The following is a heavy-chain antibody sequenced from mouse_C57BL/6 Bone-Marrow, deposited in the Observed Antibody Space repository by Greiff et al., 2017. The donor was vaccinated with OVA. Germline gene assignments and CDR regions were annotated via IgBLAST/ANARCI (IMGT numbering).Heavy chain of an antibody. Sequence: QVQLQQSGAELARPGASVKLSCKASGYTFTSYGISWVKQRTGQGLEWIGEIYPRSGNTYYNEKFKGKATLTADKSSSTAYMELRSLTSEESAVYFCARWGLRRRFAYWGQGTLVTVSA. D-gene: IGHD2-4*01. CDR3: ARWGLRRRFAY. CDR1: GYTFTSYG. V-gene: IGHV1-81*01. J-gene: IGHJ3*01. CDR2: IYPRSGNT.